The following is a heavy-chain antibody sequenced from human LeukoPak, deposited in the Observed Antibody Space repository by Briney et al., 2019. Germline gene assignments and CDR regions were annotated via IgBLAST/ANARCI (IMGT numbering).Heavy chain of an antibody. V-gene: IGHV3-7*01. D-gene: IGHD1-14*01. CDR2: INQDGSVT. Sequence: GGSLRLSCATSGFIFNDFWMNWVRQVPGMGPEWVANINQDGSVTHYVDSVKSRFIISRDNAARSVHLQMNNLRVEDTALYYCVYKMDVWGKGTTVIVSS. CDR1: GFIFNDFW. CDR3: VYKMDV. J-gene: IGHJ6*04.